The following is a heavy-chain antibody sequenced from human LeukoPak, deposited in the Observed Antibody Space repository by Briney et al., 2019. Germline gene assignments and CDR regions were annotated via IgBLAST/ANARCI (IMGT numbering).Heavy chain of an antibody. CDR1: GFTFSNYA. CDR3: ARHNTRFLERLPALGS. CDR2: IRHDGSSE. V-gene: IGHV3-30*02. Sequence: GGSLRLSCAASGFTFSNYAMHWVRRAPGKGLEWVAFIRHDGSSEYYADSVKGRFIISRDRSGNTLYLQMKSLRPEDTAIYYCARHNTRFLERLPALGSWGQGTLVTVSS. J-gene: IGHJ5*02. D-gene: IGHD3-3*01.